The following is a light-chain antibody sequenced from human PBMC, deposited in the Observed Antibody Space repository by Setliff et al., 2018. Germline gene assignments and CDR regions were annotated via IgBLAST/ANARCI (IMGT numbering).Light chain of an antibody. CDR2: ANT. CDR1: SSNIGGGFH. CDR3: QSYDVSLSGSV. J-gene: IGLJ3*02. Sequence: QSVLTQPPSVSGAPGQTVTISCTGSSSNIGGGFHVHWYQQLPGAAPKVLIYANTNRPSGVPDRFSASKSGTSVSLAITGLQAEDEGDYYCQSYDVSLSGSVFGGGTKVTVL. V-gene: IGLV1-40*01.